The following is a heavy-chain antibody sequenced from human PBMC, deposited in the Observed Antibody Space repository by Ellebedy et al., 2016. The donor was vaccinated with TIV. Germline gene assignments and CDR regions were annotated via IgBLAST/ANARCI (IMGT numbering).Heavy chain of an antibody. CDR1: GGSISSSHW. J-gene: IGHJ3*02. V-gene: IGHV4-4*02. Sequence: MPSETLSLTCAVSGGSISSSHWWSWVRQPPGKGLEWIGEIYHSGSTNYNPSLKSRVTISVDKSNNQFSLKLSSVTAADTAVYYCARRQAYGDYEYALDIWGQGTKVTVSS. CDR2: IYHSGST. CDR3: ARRQAYGDYEYALDI. D-gene: IGHD4-17*01.